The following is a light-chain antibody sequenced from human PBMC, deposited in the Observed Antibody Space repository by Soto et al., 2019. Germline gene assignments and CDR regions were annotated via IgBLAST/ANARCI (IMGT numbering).Light chain of an antibody. J-gene: IGLJ1*01. CDR2: EVS. CDR1: SNDVGGYNF. Sequence: QSALAQPPSASGSPGQSVTISCAGTSNDVGGYNFVSWYQQHPGKAPKLMIFEVSKRPSGVPERFSGAKSVNTASLTVSGRQAEDEADYCYSLYVVNNIFYVFGTGTKLTVL. CDR3: SLYVVNNIFYV. V-gene: IGLV2-8*01.